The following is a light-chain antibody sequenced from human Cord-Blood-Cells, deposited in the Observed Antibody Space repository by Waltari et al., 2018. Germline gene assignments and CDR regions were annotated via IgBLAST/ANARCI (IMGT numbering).Light chain of an antibody. V-gene: IGKV1-39*01. CDR2: AAS. CDR3: QQSYRTRYT. J-gene: IGKJ2*01. Sequence: DIQMTQSPSSLSASVGDRVTITCRASQSISSYLNWYQQKPGKAPKLLIYAASSLQSGVPSMFSGSGSGRDCTLTISRLQPEDFGTDYWQQSYRTRYTGGQGTKLGI. CDR1: QSISSY.